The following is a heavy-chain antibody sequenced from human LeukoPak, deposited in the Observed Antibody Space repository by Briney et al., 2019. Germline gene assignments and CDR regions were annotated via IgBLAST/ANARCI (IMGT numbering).Heavy chain of an antibody. J-gene: IGHJ4*02. CDR3: ARHRYSGSDTQGFDS. Sequence: GESLKISCKGSGYRFTEYWIAWVRQMPGKGLEWMGIVYPSNSGTRYSPSFQGQVTISADKSISTAYLQWSSLEASDTAMYFCARHRYSGSDTQGFDSWGQGTLVTVSS. V-gene: IGHV5-51*01. D-gene: IGHD5-12*01. CDR1: GYRFTEYW. CDR2: VYPSNSGT.